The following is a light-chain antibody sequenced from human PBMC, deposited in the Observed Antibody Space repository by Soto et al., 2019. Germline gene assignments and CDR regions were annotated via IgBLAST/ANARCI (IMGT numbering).Light chain of an antibody. CDR2: DAS. CDR3: QQSYSTPL. J-gene: IGKJ1*01. CDR1: QSIRNY. Sequence: ILLTQSPITLSLSLGDGAALSCRASQSIRNYLAWYQQKPGQAPRLLIYDASNRATGTPARLSGSGSGTDFTLTISSMQPEDSATYYCQQSYSTPLFGQGTKVDIK. V-gene: IGKV3-11*01.